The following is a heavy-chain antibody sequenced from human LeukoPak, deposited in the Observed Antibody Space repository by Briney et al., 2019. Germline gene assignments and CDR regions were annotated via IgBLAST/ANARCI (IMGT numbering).Heavy chain of an antibody. V-gene: IGHV4-39*01. Sequence: SETLSLTCTVSGGSISSSSYYWGWIRQPPGKGLEWIGSIYYSGSTYYNPSLKSRVTISVDTSKNQSSLKLSSVTAADTAVYYCARKRITMVRGVITHNWFDPWGQGTLVTVSS. D-gene: IGHD3-10*01. CDR1: GGSISSSSYY. CDR2: IYYSGST. CDR3: ARKRITMVRGVITHNWFDP. J-gene: IGHJ5*02.